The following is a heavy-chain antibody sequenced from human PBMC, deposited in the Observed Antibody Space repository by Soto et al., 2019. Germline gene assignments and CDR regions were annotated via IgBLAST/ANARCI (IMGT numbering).Heavy chain of an antibody. CDR3: GHWSYSTGWSDY. V-gene: IGHV2-5*01. CDR2: IYWNDAK. D-gene: IGHD6-19*01. Sequence: SGPTLVNPTQTLTLTCTLSGLSLNTTAVGVGWVRQPPGKALEWLAVIYWNDAKRYSPSLKSRLTLTKDTSKNQVVLTMTNMDPVDTATYYCGHWSYSTGWSDYWGEGALVTVSS. CDR1: GLSLNTTAVG. J-gene: IGHJ4*02.